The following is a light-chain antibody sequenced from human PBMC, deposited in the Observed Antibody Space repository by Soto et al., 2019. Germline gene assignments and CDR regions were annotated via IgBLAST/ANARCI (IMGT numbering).Light chain of an antibody. CDR2: LEGSGSY. J-gene: IGLJ2*01. Sequence: QSVLTQSSSASASLGSSVKLTCTLSSGHSTYIIAWHQQQPGKAPRYLMKLEGSGSYNKGSGIPDRFSGSSSGADRYLTISYRQFEDEADYYCETWDTNVVVFGGGTKLTVL. CDR1: SGHSTYI. CDR3: ETWDTNVVV. V-gene: IGLV4-60*02.